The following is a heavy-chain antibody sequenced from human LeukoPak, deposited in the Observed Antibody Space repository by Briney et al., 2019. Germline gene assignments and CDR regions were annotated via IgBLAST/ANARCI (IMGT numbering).Heavy chain of an antibody. CDR1: GFTFSSYA. V-gene: IGHV3-48*01. D-gene: IGHD1-26*01. CDR3: ARNQYVGAPPFDI. CDR2: ISSSSSTI. J-gene: IGHJ3*02. Sequence: GGSLRLSCAASGFTFSSYAMSWVRQAPGKGLEWVSYISSSSSTIYYADSVKGRFTISRDNAKNSLYLQMNSLRAEDTAVYYCARNQYVGAPPFDIWGQGTMVTVSS.